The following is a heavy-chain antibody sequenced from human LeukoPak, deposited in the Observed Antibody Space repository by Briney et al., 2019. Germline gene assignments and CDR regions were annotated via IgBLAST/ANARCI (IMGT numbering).Heavy chain of an antibody. CDR2: IYYSGST. J-gene: IGHJ4*02. Sequence: PSETLSLTCTVSGGSISSSYWSWTRQPPGKGLEWIAYIYYSGSTNYNPSLKSRVTISVDTSKNQFSLKLSSVTAADTAVYYCAKFRSGWYYFDYWGQGTLVTVSS. D-gene: IGHD6-19*01. CDR3: AKFRSGWYYFDY. CDR1: GGSISSSY. V-gene: IGHV4-59*01.